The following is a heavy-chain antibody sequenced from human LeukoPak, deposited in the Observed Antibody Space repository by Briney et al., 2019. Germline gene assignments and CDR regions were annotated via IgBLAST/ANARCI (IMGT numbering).Heavy chain of an antibody. J-gene: IGHJ4*02. CDR1: GFTFINYS. CDR3: ARVVVVAATYPFDY. D-gene: IGHD2-15*01. Sequence: GSLRLSCTASGFTFINYSMNWVRQAPGKGLEWIGEINHSGSTNYNPSLKSRVTISVDTSKNQFSLKLSSVTAADTAVYYCARVVVVAATYPFDYWGQGTLVTVSS. V-gene: IGHV4-34*01. CDR2: INHSGST.